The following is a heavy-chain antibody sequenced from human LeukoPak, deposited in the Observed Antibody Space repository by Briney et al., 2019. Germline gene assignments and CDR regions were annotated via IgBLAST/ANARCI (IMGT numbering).Heavy chain of an antibody. CDR1: GVTFSGYA. D-gene: IGHD2-21*02. CDR3: AREAPLWVVTAITYYYYMDV. CDR2: ISYDGSNK. Sequence: GRSLRLSSAASGVTFSGYAMRCGSEGPRGRVERGSVISYDGSNKYYADTVKGRFTISSDNSKNTLYLQMNSLRAEDTAVYYCAREAPLWVVTAITYYYYMDVWGKGTTVTVSS. V-gene: IGHV3-30*01. J-gene: IGHJ6*03.